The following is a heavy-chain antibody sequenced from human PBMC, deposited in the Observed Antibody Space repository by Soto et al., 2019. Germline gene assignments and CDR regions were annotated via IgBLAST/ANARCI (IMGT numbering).Heavy chain of an antibody. J-gene: IGHJ4*02. CDR1: GGSISSYY. V-gene: IGHV4-59*01. CDR2: IYYSGST. D-gene: IGHD1-1*01. CDR3: ARGRRPSYFDY. Sequence: TSETLSLTCTVSGGSISSYYWSWIRQPPGKGLEWIGYIYYSGSTNYNPSLKSRVTISVDTSKHQFSLKLSSVTAADTAVHYCARGRRPSYFDYWGQGTLVTVSS.